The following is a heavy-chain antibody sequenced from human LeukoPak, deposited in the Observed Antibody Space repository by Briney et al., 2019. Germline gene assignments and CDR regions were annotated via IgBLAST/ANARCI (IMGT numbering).Heavy chain of an antibody. CDR3: TRAVAGHPD. D-gene: IGHD6-19*01. V-gene: IGHV4-34*01. Sequence: SETLSLTCAVSGVPFSNYYWSWVRQSPRQGLEWIGEINHSGYTNYNPSLKSRVTISIDTSKNQFSLILTSVTAADAGVYYCTRAVAGHPDWGQGTLVTVSS. CDR1: GVPFSNYY. CDR2: INHSGYT. J-gene: IGHJ4*02.